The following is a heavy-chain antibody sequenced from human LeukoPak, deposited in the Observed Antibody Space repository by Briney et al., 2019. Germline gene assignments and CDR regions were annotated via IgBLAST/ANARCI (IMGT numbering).Heavy chain of an antibody. CDR1: GYSINSGYY. CDR3: ARGQNVFDV. V-gene: IGHV4-38-2*02. Sequence: SETLSLTCTVSGYSINSGYYWGWIRQPPGKGLEWIAIIYHSGSTYYNPSLKSRVTISVDTSKNQFSLKLTSVTAADTAVYYCARGQNVFDVWGQGTMVTVSS. CDR2: IYHSGST. J-gene: IGHJ3*01.